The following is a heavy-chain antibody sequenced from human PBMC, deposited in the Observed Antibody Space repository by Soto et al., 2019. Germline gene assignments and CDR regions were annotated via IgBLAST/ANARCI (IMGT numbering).Heavy chain of an antibody. J-gene: IGHJ3*02. Sequence: ASVKVSCKASGYTFTNYDVTWVRQAPGQGLEWMGWISTSTGITNYAQKLQGRVTMTTDTSASTAYMELRSLRSDDPAVYYCARGEGMAARHDGYDIWGQGTMVTVSS. CDR3: ARGEGMAARHDGYDI. CDR1: GYTFTNYD. CDR2: ISTSTGIT. V-gene: IGHV1-18*04. D-gene: IGHD6-6*01.